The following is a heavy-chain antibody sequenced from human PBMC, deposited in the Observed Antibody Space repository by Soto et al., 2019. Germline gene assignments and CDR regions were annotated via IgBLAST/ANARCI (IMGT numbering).Heavy chain of an antibody. V-gene: IGHV4-34*01. CDR2: INHSGST. CDR1: GGSFSGYY. CDR3: ARTSNYYDSSGYYYNYWYFDL. D-gene: IGHD3-22*01. Sequence: SETLSLTCAVYGGSFSGYYWSWIRQPPGKGLEWIGEINHSGSTNYSPSLKSRVTISVDTSKNQFSLKLSSVTAADTAVYYCARTSNYYDSSGYYYNYWYFDLWGRGTLVTVSS. J-gene: IGHJ2*01.